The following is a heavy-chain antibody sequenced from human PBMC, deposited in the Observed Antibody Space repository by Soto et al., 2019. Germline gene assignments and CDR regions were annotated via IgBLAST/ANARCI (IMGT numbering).Heavy chain of an antibody. CDR2: IYYSGST. J-gene: IGHJ6*02. V-gene: IGHV4-39*01. D-gene: IGHD2-15*01. CDR1: GGSISSGRYY. Sequence: PXATLSLPCTVSGGSISSGRYYWGWIRQPPGKGLEWIANIYYSGSTYDNPSLNSRITISVDTSKNQFSLKLSSVTAADTAVYYCATKAGGGRKYYGMDVWGQGTTVTVSS. CDR3: ATKAGGGRKYYGMDV.